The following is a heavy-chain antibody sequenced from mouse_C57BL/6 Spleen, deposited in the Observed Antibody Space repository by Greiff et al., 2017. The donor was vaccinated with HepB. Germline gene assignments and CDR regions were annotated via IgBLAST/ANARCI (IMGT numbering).Heavy chain of an antibody. V-gene: IGHV1-82*01. CDR3: AREYYYGSSLYYAMDY. CDR1: GYAFSSSW. Sequence: QVQLQQSGPELVKPGASVKISCKASGYAFSSSWMNWVKQRPGKGLGWIGRIYPGDGDTNYNGKFKGKATLTADKSSSTAYMQLSSLTSEDSAVYFCAREYYYGSSLYYAMDYWGQGTSVTVSS. J-gene: IGHJ4*01. D-gene: IGHD1-1*01. CDR2: IYPGDGDT.